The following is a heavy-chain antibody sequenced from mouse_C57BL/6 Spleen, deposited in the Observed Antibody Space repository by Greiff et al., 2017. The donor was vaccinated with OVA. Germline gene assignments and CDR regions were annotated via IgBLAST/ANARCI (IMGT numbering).Heavy chain of an antibody. CDR1: GYTFTSYW. D-gene: IGHD2-3*01. CDR3: ARCDGYYVYFDV. V-gene: IGHV1-53*01. Sequence: LQQPGTELVKPGASVQLSCKASGYTFTSYWMHWVKQRPGQGLEWIGNINPSNGGTNYNVKFNSKATLTVAQSSSTAYIQPSCLTSEDSAVDDCARCDGYYVYFDVWGTGTTVTVSS. J-gene: IGHJ1*03. CDR2: INPSNGGT.